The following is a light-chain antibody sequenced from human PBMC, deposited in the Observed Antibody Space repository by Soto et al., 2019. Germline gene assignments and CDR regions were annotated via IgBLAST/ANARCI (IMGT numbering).Light chain of an antibody. Sequence: QSALIQPPSASGSPGQSVAISCTGTSSDVGAYNYVSWHQLHPGKAPKLIISEVTKRPSGVPDRFSGSKSGNTASLTVSGLQADDEADYHCSSYTGNADILYVFGSGTKLTVL. V-gene: IGLV2-8*01. J-gene: IGLJ1*01. CDR2: EVT. CDR3: SSYTGNADILYV. CDR1: SSDVGAYNY.